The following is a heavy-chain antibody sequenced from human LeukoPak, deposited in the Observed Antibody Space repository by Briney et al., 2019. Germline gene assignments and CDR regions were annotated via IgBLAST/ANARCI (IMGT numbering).Heavy chain of an antibody. D-gene: IGHD6-13*01. J-gene: IGHJ2*01. Sequence: GGTLRLSCAASGFTFSSYSMNWVRQAPGKGLEWVSSISSSSNYIYYADSVKGRFTISRDNAMDSLYVQMNSLRAEDTAVYYCARGEAGYWYFDLWGRGTLVTVSS. CDR2: ISSSSNYI. V-gene: IGHV3-21*01. CDR1: GFTFSSYS. CDR3: ARGEAGYWYFDL.